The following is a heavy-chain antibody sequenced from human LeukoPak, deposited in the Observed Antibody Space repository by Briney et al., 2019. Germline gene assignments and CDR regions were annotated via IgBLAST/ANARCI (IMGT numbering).Heavy chain of an antibody. CDR1: GGPISSYY. CDR2: IYYCGST. J-gene: IGHJ6*03. Sequence: SEPLSLPCSVSGGPISSYYWRWIRQPPGKGLEWIGYIYYCGSTNYNPSLKSRVTISVDTSKNQFSLKLRSVTAADTAVYYCAITTEGGYIGYFYYYYMDVWGKGTTVTISS. V-gene: IGHV4-59*01. CDR3: AITTEGGYIGYFYYYYMDV. D-gene: IGHD5-18*01.